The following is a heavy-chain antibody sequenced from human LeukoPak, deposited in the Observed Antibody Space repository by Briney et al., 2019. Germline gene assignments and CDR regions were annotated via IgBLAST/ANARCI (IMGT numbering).Heavy chain of an antibody. V-gene: IGHV3-11*01. D-gene: IGHD3-16*01. Sequence: GGSLRLSCAASGFTLSDYYMFWIRQAPGKGLEWVSYISSSGSTKYYADSVKGRFSISRDNAKNSLYLQMNSLRAEDTAVYYCAKDDGLIMFSSWGQGTLVTVSS. CDR3: AKDDGLIMFSS. CDR2: ISSSGSTK. J-gene: IGHJ5*02. CDR1: GFTLSDYY.